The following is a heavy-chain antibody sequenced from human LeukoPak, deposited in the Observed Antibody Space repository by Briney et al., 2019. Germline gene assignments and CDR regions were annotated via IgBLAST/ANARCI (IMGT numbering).Heavy chain of an antibody. CDR1: GYTFTSYA. CDR3: ARESGSYLSDY. J-gene: IGHJ4*02. V-gene: IGHV1-3*01. D-gene: IGHD1-26*01. CDR2: INAGNGNT. Sequence: ASVKVSCKASGYTFTSYAMHWVRQAPGQRLEWMGWINAGNGNTKYSQKLQGRVTMTTDTSTSTAYMELRSLRSDDTAVYYCARESGSYLSDYWGQGTLVTVSS.